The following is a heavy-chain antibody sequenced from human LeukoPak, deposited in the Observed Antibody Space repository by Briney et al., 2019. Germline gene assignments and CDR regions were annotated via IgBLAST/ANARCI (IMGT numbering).Heavy chain of an antibody. CDR2: IYYSGST. V-gene: IGHV4-61*01. CDR3: ARDAYYYDSSLGGLDY. Sequence: PSETLSLTCTVSGGSISSGSYYWSWIRQPPGKGLEWIGYIYYSGSTNYNPSLKSRVTISVDTSKNQFSLKLSSVTAADTAVYYCARDAYYYDSSLGGLDYWGQGTLVTVSS. D-gene: IGHD3-22*01. J-gene: IGHJ4*02. CDR1: GGSISSGSYY.